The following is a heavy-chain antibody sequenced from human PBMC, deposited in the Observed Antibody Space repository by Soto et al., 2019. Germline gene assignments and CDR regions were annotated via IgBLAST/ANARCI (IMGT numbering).Heavy chain of an antibody. CDR1: GGTFSSYA. J-gene: IGHJ6*02. CDR3: ARDRGGSGSYRFGYYNGMDV. D-gene: IGHD1-26*01. V-gene: IGHV1-69*13. Sequence: ASVKVSCKASGGTFSSYAISWVRQAPGQGLEWMGGIIPIFGTANYAQKFQGRVTITADESTSTAYMELSSLRSEDTAVYYCARDRGGSGSYRFGYYNGMDVWGQGTTVTVSS. CDR2: IIPIFGTA.